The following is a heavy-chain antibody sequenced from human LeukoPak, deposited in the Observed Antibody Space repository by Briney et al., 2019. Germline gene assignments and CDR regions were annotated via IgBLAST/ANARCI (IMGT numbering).Heavy chain of an antibody. CDR2: INTDGSST. D-gene: IGHD3-22*01. J-gene: IGHJ4*02. V-gene: IGHV3-74*01. CDR3: ARDTYDSSGYNYGPFDY. CDR1: GFTFTSYW. Sequence: GGSLRLSCAASGFTFTSYWMHWVRQAPGKGLVWVSRINTDGSSTSYADSVKGRFTISRDNAKNTLYLQMNSLRAEDTAVYYCARDTYDSSGYNYGPFDYWGQGTLVTVSS.